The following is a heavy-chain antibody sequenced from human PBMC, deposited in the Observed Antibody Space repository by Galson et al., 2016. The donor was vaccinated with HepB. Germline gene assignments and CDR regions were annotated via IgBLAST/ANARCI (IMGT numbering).Heavy chain of an antibody. CDR1: GLTISNYW. D-gene: IGHD3-10*01. Sequence: SLRLSCAASGLTISNYWMDWVRQAPGKGLEWVANIKQDGSDKYYVDSVRGRFTISRDNAKNSLCLQMNSLRVEDTGVYYCAREGSGDYFDWGQGTLVTVSS. V-gene: IGHV3-7*01. J-gene: IGHJ4*02. CDR2: IKQDGSDK. CDR3: AREGSGDYFD.